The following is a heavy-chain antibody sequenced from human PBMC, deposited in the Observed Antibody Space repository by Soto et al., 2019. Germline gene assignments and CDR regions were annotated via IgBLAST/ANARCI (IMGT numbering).Heavy chain of an antibody. Sequence: SEPLSLTCTVSGGSISSGGYYWSWIRQHPGKGLEWIGYIYYSGSTYYNPSLKSRVTISVDTSKNQFSLKLSSVTAADTAVYYCARGVRFLEWSFTFDPWGQGTLVTVSS. CDR3: ARGVRFLEWSFTFDP. J-gene: IGHJ5*02. V-gene: IGHV4-31*03. D-gene: IGHD3-3*01. CDR1: GGSISSGGYY. CDR2: IYYSGST.